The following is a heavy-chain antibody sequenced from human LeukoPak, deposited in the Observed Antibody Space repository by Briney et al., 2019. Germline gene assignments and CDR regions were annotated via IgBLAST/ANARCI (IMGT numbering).Heavy chain of an antibody. D-gene: IGHD3-3*01. V-gene: IGHV3-11*01. Sequence: KPGGSLRLSCAASGFTFSDYYMGWIRQAPGKGLEWVSYISSSGSTIYYADSLKGRFTISRDNAKNSLYLQMNSLRAEDTAVYYCARVLREWLLFGWFDPWGQGTLVTVSS. CDR1: GFTFSDYY. CDR3: ARVLREWLLFGWFDP. CDR2: ISSSGSTI. J-gene: IGHJ5*02.